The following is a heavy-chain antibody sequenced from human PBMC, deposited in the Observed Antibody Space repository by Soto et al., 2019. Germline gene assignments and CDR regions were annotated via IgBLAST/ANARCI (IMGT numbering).Heavy chain of an antibody. V-gene: IGHV1-69*13. CDR2: IIPIFGTA. D-gene: IGHD7-27*01. CDR1: GGTFSSYA. CDR3: ARQTNSPSYYYYGMDV. J-gene: IGHJ6*02. Sequence: SVKVSCKASGGTFSSYAISWVRQAPGQGLEWMGGIIPIFGTANYAQKFQGRVTITADESTSTAYMELSSLRSEDTAVYYCARQTNSPSYYYYGMDVWGQGTTVTVSS.